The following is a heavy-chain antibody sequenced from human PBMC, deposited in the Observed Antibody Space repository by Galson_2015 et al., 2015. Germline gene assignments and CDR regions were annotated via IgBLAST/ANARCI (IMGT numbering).Heavy chain of an antibody. CDR1: GGSISSSNW. CDR2: IYHSGST. J-gene: IGHJ4*02. CDR3: ARDLGGSSPVNY. V-gene: IGHV4-4*02. Sequence: ETLSLTCAVSGGSISSSNWWSWVRQPPGKGLEWIGEIYHSGSTNYNPSLKSRVTISVDKSKNQFSLKLSSVTAADTAVYYCARDLGGSSPVNYWGQGTLVTVSS. D-gene: IGHD6-13*01.